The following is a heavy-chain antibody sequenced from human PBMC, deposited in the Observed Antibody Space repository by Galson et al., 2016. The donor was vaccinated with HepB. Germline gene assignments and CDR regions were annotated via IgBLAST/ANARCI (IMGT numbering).Heavy chain of an antibody. D-gene: IGHD2-21*02. V-gene: IGHV4-4*02. J-gene: IGHJ4*02. CDR3: AASSGWWRLDS. Sequence: SETLSLTCGVSGASITSGHWWSCVRQPPGKGLEWIGEMSHTGGTNYNPSLKTRLTISLDRSNNQFSVKITSVTAAATAGYYCAASSGWWRLDSWGQGSLVTVSS. CDR1: GASITSGHW. CDR2: MSHTGGT.